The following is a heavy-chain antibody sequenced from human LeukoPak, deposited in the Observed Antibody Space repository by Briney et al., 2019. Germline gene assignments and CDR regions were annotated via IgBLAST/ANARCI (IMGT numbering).Heavy chain of an antibody. CDR3: AKDLSFGGVIAITYFDY. V-gene: IGHV3-23*01. D-gene: IGHD3-16*02. CDR2: ISGSGGST. CDR1: GFTFSSYA. J-gene: IGHJ4*02. Sequence: PGGSLRLSCAASGFTFSSYAMSWVRQAPGKGLEWVSAISGSGGSTYYADSVKGRFTISRDSSKNTLYLQMNSLRAEDTAVYYCAKDLSFGGVIAITYFDYWGQGTLVTVSS.